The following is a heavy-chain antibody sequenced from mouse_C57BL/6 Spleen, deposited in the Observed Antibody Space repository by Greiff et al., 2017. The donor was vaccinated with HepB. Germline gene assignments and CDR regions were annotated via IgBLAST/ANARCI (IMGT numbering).Heavy chain of an antibody. CDR3: ARYGNYVAY. Sequence: VQLQQSGAELARPGASVKLSCKASGYTFTSYGISWVKQRTGQGLEWIGEIYPRSGNTYYNEKFKGKATLTADKSSSTAYMELRSLTSEDSAVYFCARYGNYVAYWGQGTLVTVSA. V-gene: IGHV1-81*01. D-gene: IGHD2-1*01. CDR2: IYPRSGNT. CDR1: GYTFTSYG. J-gene: IGHJ3*01.